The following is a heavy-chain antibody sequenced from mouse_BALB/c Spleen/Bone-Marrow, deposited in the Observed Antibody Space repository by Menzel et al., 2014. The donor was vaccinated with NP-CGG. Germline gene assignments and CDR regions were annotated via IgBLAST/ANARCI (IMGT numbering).Heavy chain of an antibody. CDR3: ARVYGWYFDV. CDR2: INNNGGST. CDR1: GFTFSSYG. D-gene: IGHD1-1*01. J-gene: IGHJ1*01. Sequence: EVKLVESGGGLVQPGGSLKLSCVASGFTFSSYGMSWVRQTPDKRLELVATINNNGGSTYYPDSVKGQFTISRDNAQNTLYLQMSSLKSEDTAMYYCARVYGWYFDVWGAGTTVTVSS. V-gene: IGHV5-6-3*01.